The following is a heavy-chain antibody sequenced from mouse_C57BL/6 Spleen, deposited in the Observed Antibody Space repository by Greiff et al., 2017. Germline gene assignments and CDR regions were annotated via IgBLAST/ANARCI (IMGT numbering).Heavy chain of an antibody. V-gene: IGHV1-80*01. CDR1: GYAFSSYW. D-gene: IGHD4-1*01. J-gene: IGHJ4*01. Sequence: VQLQQSGAELVKPGASVKISCKASGYAFSSYWMNWVQQRPGKGLEWIGQIYPGDGDTNYNGKFKGKATLTADKSSSTAYMQLSSLTSEDSAVYFCARWDWDYAMDYWGQGTSVTVSS. CDR3: ARWDWDYAMDY. CDR2: IYPGDGDT.